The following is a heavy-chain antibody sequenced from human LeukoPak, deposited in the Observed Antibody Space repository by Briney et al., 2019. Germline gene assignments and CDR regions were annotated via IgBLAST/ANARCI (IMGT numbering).Heavy chain of an antibody. D-gene: IGHD1-1*01. CDR2: INHSGSA. CDR3: ARHRGERTAYYYYYMDV. J-gene: IGHJ6*03. V-gene: IGHV4-34*01. CDR1: GGSFSGDY. Sequence: SETLSLTCGVYGGSFSGDYWSWVRQPPGKGLEWIGEINHSGSASYNPSLKSRVTISVDTSKNQFSLKLSSVTAADTAVYYCARHRGERTAYYYYYMDVWGKGTTVTISS.